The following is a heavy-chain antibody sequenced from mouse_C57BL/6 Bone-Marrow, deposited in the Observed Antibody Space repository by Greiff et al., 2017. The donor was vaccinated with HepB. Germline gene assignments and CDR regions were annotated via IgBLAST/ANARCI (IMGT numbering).Heavy chain of an antibody. V-gene: IGHV1-87*01. J-gene: IGHJ3*01. CDR3: AYDHGGFAY. CDR2: IYPGNGDT. Sequence: QVQLQQPGAELVKPGASVKLSCKASGYTFTSYWMQWVKQRPGQGLEWIGAIYPGNGDTSYNQKFKGKATLTADKSSSTAYMQLSSLTSEDSAVYYCAYDHGGFAYWGQGTLVTVSA. D-gene: IGHD2-3*01. CDR1: GYTFTSYW.